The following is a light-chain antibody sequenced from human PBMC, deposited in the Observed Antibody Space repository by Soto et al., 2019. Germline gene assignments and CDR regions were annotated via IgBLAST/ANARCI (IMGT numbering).Light chain of an antibody. CDR3: QQSADSPIMYT. J-gene: IGKJ5*01. V-gene: IGKV3-20*01. Sequence: EVVLTQSPGTLSLSPGERATLSCRASQSVSSEHLAWYQQRPGQAPRLLIYSASSRPTGIPDRFSGSGSGTDFALTISSLDPEDFAVYYCQQSADSPIMYTFGQGTRLEIK. CDR2: SAS. CDR1: QSVSSEH.